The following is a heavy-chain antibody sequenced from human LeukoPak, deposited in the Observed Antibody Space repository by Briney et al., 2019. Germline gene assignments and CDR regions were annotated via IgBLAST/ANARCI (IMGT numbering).Heavy chain of an antibody. J-gene: IGHJ4*02. D-gene: IGHD6-19*01. CDR1: GFTFSSYA. Sequence: PGRSLRLSCAASGFTFSSYAMHWVRQAPGKGLEWVAVISYDGSNKYYADSVKGRFTISRDNSKNTLYLQMNSLRAEDTAVYYCARDQKQWLVLFLYYWGQGTLVTVSS. V-gene: IGHV3-30-3*01. CDR3: ARDQKQWLVLFLYY. CDR2: ISYDGSNK.